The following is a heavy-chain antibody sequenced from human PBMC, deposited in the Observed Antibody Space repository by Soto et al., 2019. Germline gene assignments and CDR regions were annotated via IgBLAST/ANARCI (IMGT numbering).Heavy chain of an antibody. V-gene: IGHV3-30-3*01. J-gene: IGHJ4*02. CDR1: GFTFSSYA. D-gene: IGHD3-10*01. CDR3: ASTWFGESAGDY. CDR2: ISYDGSNK. Sequence: GGSLRLSCAASGFTFSSYAMSWVRQAPGKGLEWVAFISYDGSNKYYADSVKGRFTISRDNSKNTLYLQMNSLRAEDTAVYYCASTWFGESAGDYWGQGTLVTVSS.